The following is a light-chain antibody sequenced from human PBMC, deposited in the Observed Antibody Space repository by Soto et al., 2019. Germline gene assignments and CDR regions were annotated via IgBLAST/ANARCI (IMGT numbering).Light chain of an antibody. CDR3: QSYDSSNHVV. J-gene: IGLJ2*01. Sequence: LTQPASVSGSPGQSITISCTGTSSGSIASNYVQWYQQRPGSAPTTVIYEDNQRPSGVPDRFSGSIDSSSNSASLTISGLKTEDEADYYCQSYDSSNHVVFGGGTKVTVL. V-gene: IGLV6-57*02. CDR1: SGSIASNY. CDR2: EDN.